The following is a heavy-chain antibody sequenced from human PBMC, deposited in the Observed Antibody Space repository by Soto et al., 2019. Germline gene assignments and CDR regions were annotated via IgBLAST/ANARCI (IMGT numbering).Heavy chain of an antibody. CDR1: RDADPGTTYV. CDR2: TYYRSKWYN. CDR3: VRGGSYSAYDF. Sequence: RTPCPPPALARDADPGTTYVGNWISQSPSRGLEWLGRTYYRSKWYNDYAVSVKSRITINPDTSKIQLFLNLICVTAADSAVFYSVRGGSYSAYDFWGPGTPVTVS. V-gene: IGHV6-1*01. J-gene: IGHJ4*02. D-gene: IGHD5-12*01.